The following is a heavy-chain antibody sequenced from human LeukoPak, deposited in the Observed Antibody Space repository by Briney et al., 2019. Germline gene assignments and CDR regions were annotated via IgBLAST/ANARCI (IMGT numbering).Heavy chain of an antibody. D-gene: IGHD3/OR15-3a*01. V-gene: IGHV4-4*07. J-gene: IGHJ4*02. CDR1: GGSISSYY. CDR3: ARQTGSGLFILP. Sequence: SETLSLTCTVSGGSISSYYWSWIRQPAGKGLEWIGRIYTSGTTHYNPSLKSQVSISIDTSKNQFSLKLTSVTAADTAVYYCARQTGSGLFILPGGQGTLVTVSS. CDR2: IYTSGTT.